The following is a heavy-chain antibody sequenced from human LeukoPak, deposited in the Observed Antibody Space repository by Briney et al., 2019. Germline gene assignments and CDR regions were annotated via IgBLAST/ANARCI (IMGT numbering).Heavy chain of an antibody. J-gene: IGHJ4*02. Sequence: GGSLRLSCAASGFIVNTNYMTWVRQAPGKGLEWVSGISSSGGGTYYADSVKGRFTISRDNSKNTLYLQMNSLRAEDTAVYYCAKEERPIVVIAAAIIDYWGQGTLVTVSS. CDR2: ISSSGGGT. CDR3: AKEERPIVVIAAAIIDY. V-gene: IGHV3-23*01. D-gene: IGHD2-2*01. CDR1: GFIVNTNY.